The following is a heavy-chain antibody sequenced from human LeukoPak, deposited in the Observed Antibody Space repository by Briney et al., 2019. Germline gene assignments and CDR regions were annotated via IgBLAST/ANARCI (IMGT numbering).Heavy chain of an antibody. V-gene: IGHV3-21*01. D-gene: IGHD2-15*01. Sequence: GGSLRLSCAASGFTFSSYSMNWVRQAPGKGLEWVSSISSSSSYIYYADSVKDRFTISRDNAKNSLYLQMNSLRAEDTAVYYCARDGVVVVDAKLYGMDVWGQGTTVTVSS. J-gene: IGHJ6*02. CDR2: ISSSSSYI. CDR1: GFTFSSYS. CDR3: ARDGVVVVDAKLYGMDV.